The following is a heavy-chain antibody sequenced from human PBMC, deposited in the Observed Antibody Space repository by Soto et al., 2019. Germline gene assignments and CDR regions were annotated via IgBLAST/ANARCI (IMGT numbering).Heavy chain of an antibody. V-gene: IGHV3-15*01. CDR1: GFTFSNAW. CDR2: IKSKTDGGTT. Sequence: GGSLRLSCAASGFTFSNAWMSWVRQAPGKGLEWVGRIKSKTDGGTTDYAAPVKGRFTISRDDSKNTLYLQMNSPKTEDTSVYYCTTAHNPYDFDYWGQGTLVTVSS. CDR3: TTAHNPYDFDY. J-gene: IGHJ4*02.